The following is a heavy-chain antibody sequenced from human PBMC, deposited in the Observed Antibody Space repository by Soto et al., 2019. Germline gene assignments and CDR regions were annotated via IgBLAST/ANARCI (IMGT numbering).Heavy chain of an antibody. Sequence: QVQLVESGGGVVQPGRSLRLSCAASGFTFSSYGMHWVRQAPGKGLEWVAVIWDDGSNKYYADSVKGRFTISRDNSKNTRYLQMNSLRAEDTAVYYCARDFSGSGTGDYWGQGTLVTVSS. CDR3: ARDFSGSGTGDY. D-gene: IGHD3-10*01. CDR2: IWDDGSNK. V-gene: IGHV3-33*01. J-gene: IGHJ4*02. CDR1: GFTFSSYG.